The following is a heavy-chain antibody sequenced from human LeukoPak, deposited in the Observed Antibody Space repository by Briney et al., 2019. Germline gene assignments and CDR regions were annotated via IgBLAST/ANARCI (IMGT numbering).Heavy chain of an antibody. CDR1: GFTFSSYS. V-gene: IGHV3-21*01. Sequence: GGSLRLSCAASGFTFSSYSMNWVRQAPGKGLEWVSSISSSSSYIYYADSVKGRFTISRDNAKNSLYLQMNSLSAEDTAVYYCARGVRYFDPERTWFDPWGQGTLVTVSS. CDR3: ARGVRYFDPERTWFDP. D-gene: IGHD3-9*01. J-gene: IGHJ5*02. CDR2: ISSSSSYI.